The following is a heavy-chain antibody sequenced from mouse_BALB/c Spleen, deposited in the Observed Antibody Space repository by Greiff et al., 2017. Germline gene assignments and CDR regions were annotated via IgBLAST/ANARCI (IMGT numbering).Heavy chain of an antibody. J-gene: IGHJ3*01. CDR3: ARGGNYGSSFAY. CDR1: GFTFSSFG. Sequence: EVQLVESGGGLVQPGGSRKLSCAASGFTFSSFGMHWVRQAPEKGLEWVAYISSGSSTIYYADTVKGRFTISRDNPKNTLFLQMTSLRSEDTAMYYCARGGNYGSSFAYWGQGTLVTVSA. CDR2: ISSGSSTI. V-gene: IGHV5-17*02. D-gene: IGHD2-2*01.